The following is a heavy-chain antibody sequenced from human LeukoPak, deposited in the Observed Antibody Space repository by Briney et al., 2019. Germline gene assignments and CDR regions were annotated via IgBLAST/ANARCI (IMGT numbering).Heavy chain of an antibody. CDR3: ARGYHDFSGYWLSYFDY. D-gene: IGHD3-22*01. Sequence: SETLSLTCAVSRGSISSYYWSWIRQPPGKGLEWIGYIYYSGSTNYNPSLKSRVTISVDTSKNQFSLKLSSVTAADTAVYYCARGYHDFSGYWLSYFDYWGQGTLVTVSS. CDR2: IYYSGST. CDR1: RGSISSYY. V-gene: IGHV4-59*01. J-gene: IGHJ4*02.